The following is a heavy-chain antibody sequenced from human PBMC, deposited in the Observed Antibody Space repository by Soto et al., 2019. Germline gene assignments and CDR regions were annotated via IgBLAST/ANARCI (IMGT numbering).Heavy chain of an antibody. CDR2: IYYSGST. V-gene: IGHV4-30-4*01. Sequence: SETLSLTCTVSGGSISSGDYYWSWIRQPPGKGLEWIGYIYYSGSTYYNPSLKSRVTISLDTSKNQFSLKLSSVTAADTAVYYCARSAEDYGTNWFDPWGQGTLVTVSS. CDR1: GGSISSGDYY. J-gene: IGHJ5*02. D-gene: IGHD4-17*01. CDR3: ARSAEDYGTNWFDP.